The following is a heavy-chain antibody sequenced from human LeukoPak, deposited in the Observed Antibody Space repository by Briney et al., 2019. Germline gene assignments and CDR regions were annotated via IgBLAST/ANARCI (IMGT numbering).Heavy chain of an antibody. CDR1: GFTFSSYG. CDR2: ISYDGSNK. CDR3: AKEAEELLWFGEFHYFDY. D-gene: IGHD3-10*01. V-gene: IGHV3-30*18. J-gene: IGHJ4*02. Sequence: GGSLRLSCAASGFTFSSYGMHWVRQAPGKGLEWVAVISYDGSNKYYADSVKGRFTISRDNSTNTLYLQMNSLRAEDTAVYYCAKEAEELLWFGEFHYFDYWGQGTLVTVSS.